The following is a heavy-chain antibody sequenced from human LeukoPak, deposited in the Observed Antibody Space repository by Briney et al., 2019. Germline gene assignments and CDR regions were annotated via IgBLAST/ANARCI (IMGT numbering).Heavy chain of an antibody. CDR1: GGSTSSYY. Sequence: PSETLSLTCTVSGGSTSSYYWSWIRQPPGKGLEWIGYIYYSGSTNYNPSLKSRVTISVDTSKNQFSLKLSSVTAADTAVYYCARVPDYGGNRPFYYYYYYMDVWGKGTTVTVSS. CDR3: ARVPDYGGNRPFYYYYYYMDV. J-gene: IGHJ6*03. D-gene: IGHD4-23*01. CDR2: IYYSGST. V-gene: IGHV4-59*01.